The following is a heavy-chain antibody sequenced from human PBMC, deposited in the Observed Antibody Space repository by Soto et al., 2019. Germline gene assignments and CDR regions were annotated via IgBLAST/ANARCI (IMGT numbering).Heavy chain of an antibody. CDR3: AKRVGATGPFDY. Sequence: PGGSLRLSCAASGFTFSNYAMSWVRQAPGKGLELVSTGTGSGGATYYADSVRGRFTISRDNSKNTLYLQMNSLRAEDTAVYYCAKRVGATGPFDYWGQGTLVTVSS. CDR2: GTGSGGAT. CDR1: GFTFSNYA. V-gene: IGHV3-23*01. D-gene: IGHD1-26*01. J-gene: IGHJ4*02.